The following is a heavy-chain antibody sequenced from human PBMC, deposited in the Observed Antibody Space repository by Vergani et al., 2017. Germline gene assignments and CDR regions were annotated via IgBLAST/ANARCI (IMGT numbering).Heavy chain of an antibody. D-gene: IGHD4-11*01. CDR1: GFTFSTYA. CDR3: AKGGYSNSIDY. V-gene: IGHV3-30*04. Sequence: QVQLVESGGGVVQPGRSLRLSCAAPGFTFSTYAMHWVRQAPGKGLEWVAVISHDGSHKYYADSVKGRFTISRDNSKNTLYLQMNSLRAEDTAVYYCAKGGYSNSIDYWGQGTLVTVSS. J-gene: IGHJ4*02. CDR2: ISHDGSHK.